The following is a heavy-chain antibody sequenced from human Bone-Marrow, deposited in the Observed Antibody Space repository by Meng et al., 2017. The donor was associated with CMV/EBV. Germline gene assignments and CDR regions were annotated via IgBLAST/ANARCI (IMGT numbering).Heavy chain of an antibody. CDR1: GFTFSSHW. Sequence: GGSLRLSCAASGFTFSSHWMSWVRQAPGKGLEWVANIKQDGSEKYYVDSVKGRFTISRDNAKNSLYLQMNSLRAEDTAVYYCARESNRHGDYPDTFDIWGQGTMVTVSS. J-gene: IGHJ3*02. CDR3: ARESNRHGDYPDTFDI. D-gene: IGHD4-17*01. V-gene: IGHV3-7*01. CDR2: IKQDGSEK.